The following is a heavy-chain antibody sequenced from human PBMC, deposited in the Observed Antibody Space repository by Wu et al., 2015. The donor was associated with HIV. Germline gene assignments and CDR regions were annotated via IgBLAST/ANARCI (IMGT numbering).Heavy chain of an antibody. V-gene: IGHV1-18*01. Sequence: QVQLVQSGAEVKKPGSSVKVSCKTSGGGFNSYAISWVRQAPGQGLEWMGWISAYDGNTDYAQNFQGRVTMTTDTPTSTAYMELRSLRSDDTAMYYCARDIVVMVAATIPLDYWGQGTLVTVSS. CDR1: GGGFNSYA. J-gene: IGHJ4*02. CDR3: ARDIVVMVAATIPLDY. CDR2: ISAYDGNT. D-gene: IGHD2-15*01.